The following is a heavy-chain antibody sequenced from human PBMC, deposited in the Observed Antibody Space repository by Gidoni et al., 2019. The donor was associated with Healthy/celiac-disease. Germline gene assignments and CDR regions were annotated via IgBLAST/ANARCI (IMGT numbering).Heavy chain of an antibody. V-gene: IGHV1-69*01. D-gene: IGHD3-22*01. CDR1: GGNFSRYA. Sequence: QVQLVQSGAEEKKPGSSVKGSCQESGGNFSRYAVSWGRQAPGQGLEWLGGIIKIFGTANYAQKFQGRVTITADESTSTAYMELSSLRSEDTAVYYCARGGYYDSSGYDYWGQGTLVTVSS. CDR2: IIKIFGTA. J-gene: IGHJ4*02. CDR3: ARGGYYDSSGYDY.